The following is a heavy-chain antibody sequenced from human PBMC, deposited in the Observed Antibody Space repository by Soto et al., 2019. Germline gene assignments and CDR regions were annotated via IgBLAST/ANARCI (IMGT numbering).Heavy chain of an antibody. V-gene: IGHV4-59*08. D-gene: IGHD2-2*01. CDR1: GGSISSYY. CDR2: IYYSGRT. J-gene: IGHJ3*02. Sequence: QVQLQESGPGLVKPSETLSLTCTVSGGSISSYYWSWIRQPPGKGLEWIGYIYYSGRTNYNPSLKSRVTIPVDTSKNQFALKLSSVTAADTAVYYCAREGVVPAASDAFDIWGQGTMVTVSS. CDR3: AREGVVPAASDAFDI.